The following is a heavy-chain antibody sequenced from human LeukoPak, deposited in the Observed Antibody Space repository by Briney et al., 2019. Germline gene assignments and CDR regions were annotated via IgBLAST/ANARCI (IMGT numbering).Heavy chain of an antibody. D-gene: IGHD1-14*01. Sequence: ASVKASCKASGYTFTSYALHWVRQAPGQRLEWMGWINAGNGNTKYSQKFQGRVTITRDTSASTAYMELSSLRSEDTAVYYCARGDKPYYFDYWGQGTLVTVSS. V-gene: IGHV1-3*01. CDR2: INAGNGNT. CDR1: GYTFTSYA. CDR3: ARGDKPYYFDY. J-gene: IGHJ4*02.